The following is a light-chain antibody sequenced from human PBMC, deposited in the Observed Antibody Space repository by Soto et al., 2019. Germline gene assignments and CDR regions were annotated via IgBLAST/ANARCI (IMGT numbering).Light chain of an antibody. CDR3: QQYYNWPPYT. CDR2: GAS. Sequence: EIVMTQSPATLSVSPGERATLSCRASQTVSSNLAWYQQKPGQAPRLLIYGASTRANGIPARFSGSGSGTEFTLTISSLQSEDFAVYDCQQYYNWPPYTFGQGTKLEIK. CDR1: QTVSSN. V-gene: IGKV3-15*01. J-gene: IGKJ2*01.